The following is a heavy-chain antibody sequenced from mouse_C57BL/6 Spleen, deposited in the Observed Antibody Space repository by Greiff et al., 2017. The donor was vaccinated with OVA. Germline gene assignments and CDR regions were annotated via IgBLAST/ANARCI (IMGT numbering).Heavy chain of an antibody. CDR2: IYPGDGDT. J-gene: IGHJ2*01. D-gene: IGHD1-1*01. Sequence: QVQLQQSGAELVKPGASVTISCKASGYAFSSYWMNWVKQRPGKGLEWIGQIYPGDGDTNYNGKFKGKATLTADKSSSTAYMQLSSLTSEDSAVYFCARFTTVVGDFDYWGQGTTLTVSS. CDR1: GYAFSSYW. CDR3: ARFTTVVGDFDY. V-gene: IGHV1-80*01.